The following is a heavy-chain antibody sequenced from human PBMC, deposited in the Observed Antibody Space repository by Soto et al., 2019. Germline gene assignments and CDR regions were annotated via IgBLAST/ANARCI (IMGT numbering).Heavy chain of an antibody. CDR3: AGDPGYSCGNT. Sequence: ASVKVSCKASGYTFTSYAMLWVRQAPGQRLEWMGWINAGNGNTKYSQKFQGRVTITRDKSASTAYMELSSLRSEDTAVYYCAGDPGYSCGNTWGQGTLVTVSS. CDR2: INAGNGNT. D-gene: IGHD5-18*01. V-gene: IGHV1-3*01. CDR1: GYTFTSYA. J-gene: IGHJ5*02.